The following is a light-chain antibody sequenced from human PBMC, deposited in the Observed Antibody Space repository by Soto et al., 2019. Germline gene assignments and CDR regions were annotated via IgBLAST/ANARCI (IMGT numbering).Light chain of an antibody. CDR2: GAS. CDR3: QQYNNWPPVT. CDR1: QSLSSN. Sequence: EIVMTQSPATLSVSPGERATLSCRASQSLSSNLAWYQQKPGQAPRLLIFGASTRATGVPGRFSGSGSGTEFTLTLSSLQSEDSAVYYCQQYNNWPPVTFGGGTKVDIK. J-gene: IGKJ4*01. V-gene: IGKV3-15*01.